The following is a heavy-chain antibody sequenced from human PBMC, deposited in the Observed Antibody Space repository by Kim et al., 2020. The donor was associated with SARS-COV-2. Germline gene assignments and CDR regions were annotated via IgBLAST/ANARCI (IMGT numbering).Heavy chain of an antibody. Sequence: SETLSLTCAFYGGSFSGYYWSWIRQPPGKGLEWIGEINHSGSTNYNPSLKSRVTISVDTSKNQFSLKLSSVTAADTAVYYCARGQVGMVRGVKTYYFDYWGQGTLVTVSS. V-gene: IGHV4-34*01. J-gene: IGHJ4*02. CDR1: GGSFSGYY. CDR2: INHSGST. D-gene: IGHD3-10*01. CDR3: ARGQVGMVRGVKTYYFDY.